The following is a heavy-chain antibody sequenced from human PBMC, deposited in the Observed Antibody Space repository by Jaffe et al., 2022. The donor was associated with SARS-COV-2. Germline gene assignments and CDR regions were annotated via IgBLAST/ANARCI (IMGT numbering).Heavy chain of an antibody. CDR1: GFTFSSYT. V-gene: IGHV3-30*04. J-gene: IGHJ3*02. CDR2: TSSDGSSK. CDR3: ARGQLPNDAIDI. Sequence: QVQLVESGGGVVQPGRSLRLSCAASGFTFSSYTMHWVRQAPGKGLEWVAVTSSDGSSKHYADSVKGRFTISRDNSKNTLYVQMNSLRGEDTAVYYCARGQLPNDAIDIWGQGTMVTVSS. D-gene: IGHD1-7*01.